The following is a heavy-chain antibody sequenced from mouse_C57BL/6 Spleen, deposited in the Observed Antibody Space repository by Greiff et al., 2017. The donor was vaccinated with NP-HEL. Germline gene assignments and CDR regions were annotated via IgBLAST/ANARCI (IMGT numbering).Heavy chain of an antibody. CDR1: GYTFTSYW. CDR3: ARSYDYGGGYYFDY. V-gene: IGHV1-59*01. Sequence: QVQLQQPGAELVRPGTSVKLSCKASGYTFTSYWMHWVKQRPGQGLEWIGVIDPSDSYTNYNQKFKGKATLTVDTSSSTAYMQLSSLTSEDSAVYYCARSYDYGGGYYFDYWGQGTTLTVSA. J-gene: IGHJ2*01. D-gene: IGHD2-4*01. CDR2: IDPSDSYT.